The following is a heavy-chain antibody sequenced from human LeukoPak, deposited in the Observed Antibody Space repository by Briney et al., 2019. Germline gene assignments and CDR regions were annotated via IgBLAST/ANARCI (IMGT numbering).Heavy chain of an antibody. CDR1: GGSVSSGGFH. CDR3: ARARTPPQLDG. Sequence: PSETLSLTCTVSGGSVSSGGFHWSWIRQPPGKGLEWIGYIYYSGSTNYNPSLKSRVTISVDTSKNQFSLKLSSVTAADTAVYYCARARTPPQLDGWGQGTLVTVSS. V-gene: IGHV4-61*08. CDR2: IYYSGST. D-gene: IGHD6-13*01. J-gene: IGHJ4*02.